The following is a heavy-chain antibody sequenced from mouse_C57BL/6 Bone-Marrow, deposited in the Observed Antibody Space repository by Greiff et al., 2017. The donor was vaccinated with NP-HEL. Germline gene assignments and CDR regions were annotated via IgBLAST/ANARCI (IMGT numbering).Heavy chain of an antibody. Sequence: EVQLQESGGDLVKPGGSLKLSCAASGFTFSSYGMSWVRQTPDKRLEWVATISSGGSYTYYPDSVKGRFTISRDNAKNTLYLQMSSLKSEDTAMYYCARHSYGYGGYYAMDYWGQGTSVTVSS. CDR2: ISSGGSYT. V-gene: IGHV5-6*01. D-gene: IGHD2-2*01. CDR3: ARHSYGYGGYYAMDY. J-gene: IGHJ4*01. CDR1: GFTFSSYG.